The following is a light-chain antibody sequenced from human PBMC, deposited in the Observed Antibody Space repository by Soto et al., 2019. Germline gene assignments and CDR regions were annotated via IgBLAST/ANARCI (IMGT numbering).Light chain of an antibody. CDR3: QPYYKYPFS. Sequence: DIQMTQSPSTLSASVGDRVTITCRAGQGVSDWLAWYQQGPGKAPQLLIYKASTLETGVPSRFSGSVSGTEFNSTISSPQADGFAQYFCQPYYKYPFSFGQENKVELK. CDR1: QGVSDW. CDR2: KAS. J-gene: IGKJ2*01. V-gene: IGKV1-5*03.